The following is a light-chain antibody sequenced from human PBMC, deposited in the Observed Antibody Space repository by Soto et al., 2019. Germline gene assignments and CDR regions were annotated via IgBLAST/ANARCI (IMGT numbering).Light chain of an antibody. J-gene: IGKJ1*01. CDR1: QSVSNW. CDR3: QQYDEFWT. V-gene: IGKV1-5*01. Sequence: DVQMTQSPSTLSASVGDTVTITCQASQSVSNWLAWYQQKPGKAPNLLIYGASTLESGVPSRFSGSGSGTEFTLTISSLQPDDFATYYCQQYDEFWTFGQGTKVDIK. CDR2: GAS.